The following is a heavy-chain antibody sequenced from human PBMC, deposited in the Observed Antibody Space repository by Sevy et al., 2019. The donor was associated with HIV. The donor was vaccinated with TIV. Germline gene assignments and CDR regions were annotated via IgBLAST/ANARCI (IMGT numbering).Heavy chain of an antibody. CDR1: GFTFSSYA. Sequence: GGSLRLSCAASGFTFSSYAMSWVRQAPGKGLEWVSAISGSGGSTYYADSVKGRFTICRDNSKNTPYLQMNSLRAEDTAVYYCAKGRPNYYDSCGYYELFHYWGQGTLVTVSS. D-gene: IGHD3-22*01. CDR2: ISGSGGST. CDR3: AKGRPNYYDSCGYYELFHY. J-gene: IGHJ4*02. V-gene: IGHV3-23*01.